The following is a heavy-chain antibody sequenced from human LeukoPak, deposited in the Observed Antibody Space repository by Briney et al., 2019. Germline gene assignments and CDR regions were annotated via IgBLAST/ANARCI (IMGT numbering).Heavy chain of an antibody. V-gene: IGHV3-48*01. D-gene: IGHD3-22*01. Sequence: GGSLRLSCAASGFTFSSYTMSWVRQAPGKGLEWVSYISSSSSTIYYADSVKGRFTISRDNAKNSLYLQMNSLRAEDTAVYYCARGSTYYDSSGQVPFDYWGQGTLVTVSS. J-gene: IGHJ4*02. CDR3: ARGSTYYDSSGQVPFDY. CDR1: GFTFSSYT. CDR2: ISSSSSTI.